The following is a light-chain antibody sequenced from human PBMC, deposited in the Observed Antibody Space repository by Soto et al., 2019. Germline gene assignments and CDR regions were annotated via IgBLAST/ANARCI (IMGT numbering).Light chain of an antibody. Sequence: TQMTQSPSSVPASVGDRVTITCRASQSISSWLAWYQQKPGKAPKLLIYKASSLESGVPSRFSGSGSGTEFTLTISSLQPDDFATYYCQQYNSYSHTFGQGTKVDIK. CDR1: QSISSW. J-gene: IGKJ1*01. V-gene: IGKV1-5*03. CDR3: QQYNSYSHT. CDR2: KAS.